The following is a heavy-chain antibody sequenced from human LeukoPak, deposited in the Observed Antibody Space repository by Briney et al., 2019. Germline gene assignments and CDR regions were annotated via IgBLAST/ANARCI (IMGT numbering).Heavy chain of an antibody. D-gene: IGHD4-17*01. CDR2: IGASGGAT. Sequence: GGSLRLSCVASGFTFNNYAMSWVRQAPGKGLEWVAAIGASGGATFYADFVKGRFTISRDNSENTLHLQMNSLRAEDTAVYYCAKYYGDHVAYFQHWGQGTQVTVSS. J-gene: IGHJ1*01. V-gene: IGHV3-23*01. CDR1: GFTFNNYA. CDR3: AKYYGDHVAYFQH.